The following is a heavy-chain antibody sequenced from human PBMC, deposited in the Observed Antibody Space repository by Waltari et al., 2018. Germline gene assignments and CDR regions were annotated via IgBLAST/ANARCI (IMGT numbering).Heavy chain of an antibody. CDR2: INHSGST. D-gene: IGHD3-22*01. CDR3: AREKYYYDSQFDY. CDR1: GGSFSGYY. Sequence: QVQLQQWGAGLLKPSETLSLTCAVYGGSFSGYYWSWIRQPPGKGLEWIGEINHSGSTNYNPSLKSRVTISVDTSKNQFSLKLSSVTAADTAVYYCAREKYYYDSQFDYWGQGTLVTVSS. J-gene: IGHJ4*02. V-gene: IGHV4-34*01.